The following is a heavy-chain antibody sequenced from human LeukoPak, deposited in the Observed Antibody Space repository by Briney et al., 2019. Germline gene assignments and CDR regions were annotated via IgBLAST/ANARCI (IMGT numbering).Heavy chain of an antibody. J-gene: IGHJ6*02. CDR2: VHRSGAT. D-gene: IGHD3-10*01. CDR1: GGSISTYS. CDR3: ARGSGGGSGSYYKDHYYGMDV. V-gene: IGHV4-4*07. Sequence: TSETLSLTRTVSGGSISTYSWSWIRQPAGNALEWIGRVHRSGATNYNPSLKRRVTMSVDTSKNQFSLKLNTVTAADTAVYYCARGSGGGSGSYYKDHYYGMDVWGPGTTVTVS.